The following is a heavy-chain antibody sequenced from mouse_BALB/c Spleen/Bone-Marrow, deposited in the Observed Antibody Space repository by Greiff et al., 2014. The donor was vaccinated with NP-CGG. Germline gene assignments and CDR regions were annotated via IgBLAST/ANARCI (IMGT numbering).Heavy chain of an antibody. D-gene: IGHD3-1*01. Sequence: VQLQQPGAELVKPGASVKLSCTASGFNIKDTYMRWVKQRPEQGLEWIGRIDPANGNTKYDPKFQGKATITADTSSNTAYLQLFSLTSEDTAVYYCARTPRATFYFDYWGQGTTLTVSS. CDR1: GFNIKDTY. CDR3: ARTPRATFYFDY. CDR2: IDPANGNT. J-gene: IGHJ2*01. V-gene: IGHV14-3*02.